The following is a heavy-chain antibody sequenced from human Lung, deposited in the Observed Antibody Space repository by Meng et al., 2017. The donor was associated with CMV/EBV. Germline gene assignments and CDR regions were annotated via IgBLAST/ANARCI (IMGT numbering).Heavy chain of an antibody. V-gene: IGHV3-7*01. J-gene: IGHJ4*02. CDR3: ARIPVDTTFFVQEFYFDY. Sequence: GEXXKISCAASEFTFSNYWMSWVRQSPGKGLEWVANIKKDGSEKYYVDSVKGRFTISRDNGKNSLYLQMNSLRVDDTAMYYCARIPVDTTFFVQEFYFDYXGQGXLVTVSS. CDR1: EFTFSNYW. CDR2: IKKDGSEK. D-gene: IGHD3-3*01.